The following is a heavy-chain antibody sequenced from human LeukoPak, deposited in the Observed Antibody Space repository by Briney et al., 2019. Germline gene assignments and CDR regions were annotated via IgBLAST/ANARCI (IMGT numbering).Heavy chain of an antibody. CDR1: GGSFSGYY. CDR3: ARGSAYYYGSGSLDY. Sequence: SETLSLTCAVYGGSFSGYYWSWIRQPPGKGLEWIGEINHSGSTNYNPSLKSRVTIPVDTSKNQFSLKLSSVTAADTAVYYCARGSAYYYGSGSLDYWGQGTLVTVSS. CDR2: INHSGST. V-gene: IGHV4-34*01. J-gene: IGHJ4*02. D-gene: IGHD3-10*01.